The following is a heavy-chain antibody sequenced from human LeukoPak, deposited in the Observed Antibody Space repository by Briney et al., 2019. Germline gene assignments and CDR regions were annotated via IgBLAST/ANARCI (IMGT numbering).Heavy chain of an antibody. CDR2: IIPIFGTA. D-gene: IGHD6-13*01. Sequence: SVKVSCKASGGTFSSYAISWVRQAPGQGLEWMGGIIPIFGTANYAQKLQGRVTMTTDTSTSTAYMELRSLRSDDTAVYYCARARIAAAGSPLDYWGQGTLVTVSS. CDR1: GGTFSSYA. V-gene: IGHV1-69*05. J-gene: IGHJ4*02. CDR3: ARARIAAAGSPLDY.